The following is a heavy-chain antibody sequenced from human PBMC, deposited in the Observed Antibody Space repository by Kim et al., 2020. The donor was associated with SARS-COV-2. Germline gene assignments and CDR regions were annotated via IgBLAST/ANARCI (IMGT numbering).Heavy chain of an antibody. CDR2: IENGGKT. CDR1: GFTVGGTY. Sequence: GGSLRLSCAASGFTVGGTYMSWVRQAPGQGLEWVSVIENGGKTYYADSVKGRFTISRDNSKNMVYLQMNSLRRGDSAVYYCAREVMAAPGVWGQGTQVTVSS. CDR3: AREVMAAPGV. V-gene: IGHV3-66*02. D-gene: IGHD6-13*01. J-gene: IGHJ1*01.